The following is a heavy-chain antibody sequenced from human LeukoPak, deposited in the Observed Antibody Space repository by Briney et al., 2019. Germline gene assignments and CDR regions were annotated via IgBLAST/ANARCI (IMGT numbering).Heavy chain of an antibody. D-gene: IGHD5-18*01. J-gene: IGHJ4*02. Sequence: SQTLSLTCTVSGGSISSGSYYRSWIRQPAGKGLEWIGRIYTSGSTNYNPSLKSLVTISVDTSKNQFSLKLSSVTAADTAVYYCASSGYSYGYYFDYWGQGTLVTVSS. V-gene: IGHV4-61*02. CDR3: ASSGYSYGYYFDY. CDR1: GGSISSGSYY. CDR2: IYTSGST.